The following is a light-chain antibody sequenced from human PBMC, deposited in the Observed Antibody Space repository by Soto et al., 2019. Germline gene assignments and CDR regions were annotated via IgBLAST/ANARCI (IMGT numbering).Light chain of an antibody. CDR1: QSISSW. V-gene: IGKV1-5*01. CDR3: QQYNSYSPYT. J-gene: IGKJ2*01. CDR2: DAS. Sequence: IQMTQSPATLSASVGDRVTITCRASQSISSWLAWYQQKPGKAPKLLIYDASSLESGVPSRFSGSVSGTEFTLTISSLQPDDFASYYCQQYNSYSPYTFGQGTKLEIK.